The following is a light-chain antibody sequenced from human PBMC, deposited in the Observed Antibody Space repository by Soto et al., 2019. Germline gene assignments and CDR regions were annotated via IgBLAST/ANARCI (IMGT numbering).Light chain of an antibody. CDR1: QSVSSD. J-gene: IGKJ4*01. Sequence: DIVVTQSPATLSVSPGERATLSCRASQSVSSDLAWYQQKPGQAPRLLIYGASTRATGIPARFSGSGSGTDFTLTISSLQSEDFAVYYCQQYNNWPPLTFGGGTKVEIK. V-gene: IGKV3-15*01. CDR2: GAS. CDR3: QQYNNWPPLT.